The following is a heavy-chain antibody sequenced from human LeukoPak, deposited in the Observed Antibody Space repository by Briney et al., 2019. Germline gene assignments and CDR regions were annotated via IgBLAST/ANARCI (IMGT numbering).Heavy chain of an antibody. D-gene: IGHD5-18*01. CDR3: ARDRAMVVGSSWYYDY. V-gene: IGHV3-74*01. CDR1: GFSFSSYW. Sequence: PGGSLRLSCAASGFSFSSYWMHWVRQVPGKGLVWVSHINSDESYTSYADSVKGRFTISRDNSKNTLYLQLNSLRAEDTALYYCARDRAMVVGSSWYYDYWGQGTLVTVSS. J-gene: IGHJ4*02. CDR2: INSDESYT.